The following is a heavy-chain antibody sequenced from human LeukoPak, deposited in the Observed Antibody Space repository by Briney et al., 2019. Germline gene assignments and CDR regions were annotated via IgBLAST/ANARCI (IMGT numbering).Heavy chain of an antibody. J-gene: IGHJ3*02. D-gene: IGHD1-26*01. V-gene: IGHV1-69*04. CDR1: GGTFSSYA. CDR2: IIPILGIA. Sequence: ASVKVSCKASGGTFSSYAISWVRQAPGQGLEWMGRIIPILGIANYAQKFQGRVTITADKSTSTAYMELSSLRSEDTAVYYCATGGSYYAFDIWGQGTMVTVSS. CDR3: ATGGSYYAFDI.